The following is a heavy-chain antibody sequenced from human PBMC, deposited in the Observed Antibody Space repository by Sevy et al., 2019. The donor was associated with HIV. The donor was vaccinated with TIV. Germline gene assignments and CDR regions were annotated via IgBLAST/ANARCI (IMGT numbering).Heavy chain of an antibody. CDR1: GFIFSNYV. CDR3: ARDWGTPPTAILYYFDF. V-gene: IGHV3-30*03. Sequence: GGSLRLSCAASGFIFSNYVMHWVRQAPGKGLEWVAVISYEGSNEYYTDSVKGRFTISRDNSKNTLNLEMNNLRVEDTALYYCARDWGTPPTAILYYFDFWGQGIPVTVSS. CDR2: ISYEGSNE. D-gene: IGHD3-16*01. J-gene: IGHJ4*02.